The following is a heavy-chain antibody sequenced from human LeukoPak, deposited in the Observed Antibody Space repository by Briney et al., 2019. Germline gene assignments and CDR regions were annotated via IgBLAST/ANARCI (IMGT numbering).Heavy chain of an antibody. J-gene: IGHJ4*02. CDR3: AREYCSSTSCYVRYFDY. D-gene: IGHD2-2*01. CDR1: GGTFSSYA. CDR2: IIPIFGTA. Sequence: SVKVSCKASGGTFSSYAISWVRQAPGQGLEWMGGIIPIFGTANCAQKFQGRVTITADESTSTAYMELSSLRSEDTAVYYCAREYCSSTSCYVRYFDYWGQGTLVTVSS. V-gene: IGHV1-69*13.